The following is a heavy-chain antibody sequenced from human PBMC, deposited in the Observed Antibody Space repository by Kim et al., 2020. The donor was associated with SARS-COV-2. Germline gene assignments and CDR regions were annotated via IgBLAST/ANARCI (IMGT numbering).Heavy chain of an antibody. CDR1: GFTFSTYD. Sequence: GGSLRLSCAASGFTFSTYDMSWVRQAPGKGLEWVSAILGRDGSTFYADSVKGRFTISRDNSKNTLFLQLNSLRAEDTALYYCARESSRRADCWGQGSLGT. CDR2: ILGRDGST. V-gene: IGHV3-23*01. CDR3: ARESSRRADC. J-gene: IGHJ4*02.